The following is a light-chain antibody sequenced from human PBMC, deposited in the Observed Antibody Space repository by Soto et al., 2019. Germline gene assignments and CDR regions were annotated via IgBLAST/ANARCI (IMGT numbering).Light chain of an antibody. CDR1: QTVSSTY. V-gene: IGKV3-20*01. CDR3: QQFSSYPLT. CDR2: TAS. J-gene: IGKJ4*01. Sequence: EIVLTQSPGTLSLSPGERATLSCRASQTVSSTYLAWYQQKFGQAPRLLIYTASSRATGIPDRFSGSGSGTDFTLTIRRLEPEDFAVYYCQQFSSYPLTFGGGTKVDIK.